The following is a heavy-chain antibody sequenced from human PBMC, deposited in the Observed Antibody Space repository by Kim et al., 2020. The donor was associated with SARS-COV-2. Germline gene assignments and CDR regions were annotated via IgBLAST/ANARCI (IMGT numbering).Heavy chain of an antibody. V-gene: IGHV3-74*01. CDR2: INGDGSDT. J-gene: IGHJ3*02. CDR1: GFTFTSYW. CDR3: ARSTTYYRTDAFVI. Sequence: GGSLRLSCAASGFTFTSYWMHWVRQAPGKGLVWVSHINGDGSDTTYGDSVGGRLTISRDNAKNTVYLQMNSLRAEDTAVYYCARSTTYYRTDAFVIWGQGTMVTVSS. D-gene: IGHD3-22*01.